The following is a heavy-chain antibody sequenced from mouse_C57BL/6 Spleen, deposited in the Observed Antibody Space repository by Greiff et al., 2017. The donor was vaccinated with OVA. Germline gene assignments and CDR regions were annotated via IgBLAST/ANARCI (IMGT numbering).Heavy chain of an antibody. CDR1: GFNIKNTY. V-gene: IGHV14-3*01. CDR3: ALVCDGYDEGFAY. D-gene: IGHD2-3*01. J-gene: IGHJ3*01. CDR2: IDPANGNT. Sequence: VQLKESVAELVRPGASVKLSCTASGFNIKNTYMHWVKQRPEQGLEWIGRIDPANGNTKYAPTFQGKATITADTSSNTAYLQLSSLTSEDTAIYYCALVCDGYDEGFAYWGQGTLVTVSA.